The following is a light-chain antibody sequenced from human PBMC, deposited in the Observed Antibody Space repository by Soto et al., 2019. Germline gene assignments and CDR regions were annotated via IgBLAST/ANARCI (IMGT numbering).Light chain of an antibody. CDR3: QQYGSSPWT. CDR1: QSVSSSY. Sequence: EIGLTQSPGTLSLSPGERATLSCRASQSVSSSYLGWYQQKPGQAPRLLIYGASSRATGIPERISGSGSGTDFTLTISRLEPEDFAVYYCQQYGSSPWTFGQGTRV. CDR2: GAS. J-gene: IGKJ1*01. V-gene: IGKV3-20*01.